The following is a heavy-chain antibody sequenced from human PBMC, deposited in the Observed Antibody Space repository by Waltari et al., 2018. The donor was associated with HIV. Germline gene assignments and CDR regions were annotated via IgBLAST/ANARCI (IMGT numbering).Heavy chain of an antibody. CDR3: AKSMRDLRPSAFDV. CDR2: LSGSGRTA. CDR1: GFNFRTFA. D-gene: IGHD2-8*01. V-gene: IGHV3-23*01. J-gene: IGHJ3*01. Sequence: EVQLLEAGGDLVQPGGSLRLSCAASGFNFRTFARSWVHQAPGKGPEGVSALSGSGRTASYADYVKGRFTISRDFSNNTLFLQMNNLRAEDTAVYFCAKSMRDLRPSAFDVWGQGTMVAISS.